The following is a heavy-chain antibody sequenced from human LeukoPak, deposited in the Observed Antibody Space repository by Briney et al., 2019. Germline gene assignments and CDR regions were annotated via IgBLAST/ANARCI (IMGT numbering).Heavy chain of an antibody. Sequence: PSETLSLTCTVSGGSISSSSYYWGWIRQPPGKGLEWIGSIYYSGSTYYNPSLKSRVTISVDTSKNQFSLKLSSVTAADTAVYYCARDLGPYCGGDCYSYYYYYGMDVWGQGTTVTVSS. CDR3: ARDLGPYCGGDCYSYYYYYGMDV. D-gene: IGHD2-21*02. J-gene: IGHJ6*02. V-gene: IGHV4-39*07. CDR2: IYYSGST. CDR1: GGSISSSSYY.